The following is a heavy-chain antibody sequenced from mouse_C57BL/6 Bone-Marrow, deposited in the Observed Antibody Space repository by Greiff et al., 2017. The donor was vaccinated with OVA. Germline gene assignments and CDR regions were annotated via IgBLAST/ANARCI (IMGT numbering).Heavy chain of an antibody. Sequence: VQLQQSGAELVRPGASVTLSCKASGYTFTDYEMHWVKQTPVHGLEWIGAIDPETGGTAYNQKFKGKAILTADKSSSTAYMELRSLTSEDSAVYYCAVITTVVARDFDYWGQGTTLTVSS. J-gene: IGHJ2*01. V-gene: IGHV1-15*01. D-gene: IGHD1-1*01. CDR2: IDPETGGT. CDR3: AVITTVVARDFDY. CDR1: GYTFTDYE.